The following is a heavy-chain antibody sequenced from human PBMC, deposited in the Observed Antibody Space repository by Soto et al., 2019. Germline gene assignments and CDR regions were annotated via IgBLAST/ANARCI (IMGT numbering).Heavy chain of an antibody. CDR2: IPGGGENT. V-gene: IGHV3-23*01. Sequence: GGSLRLSCASSGFTFSSYAMNWVRQAPAKGLEWVSGIPGGGENTYYADSVKGRFTISRDNSKNTLYLQMNSLRAEDTALYYCARGDYDAPYFDYWGQGTLVTVSS. J-gene: IGHJ4*02. D-gene: IGHD4-17*01. CDR3: ARGDYDAPYFDY. CDR1: GFTFSSYA.